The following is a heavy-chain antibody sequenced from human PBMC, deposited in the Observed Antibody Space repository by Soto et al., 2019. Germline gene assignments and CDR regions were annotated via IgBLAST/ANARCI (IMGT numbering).Heavy chain of an antibody. Sequence: SETLSLTCAVSGGSISSSNWWSWVRQPPGKGLEWIGEIYHSGSTNYNPSLKSRVTISVDKSKNQFSLKLSSVTAADTAVYYCARHRISGHYYYGMDVWGQGTTVTVSS. CDR2: IYHSGST. CDR1: GGSISSSNW. D-gene: IGHD2-15*01. CDR3: ARHRISGHYYYGMDV. V-gene: IGHV4-4*02. J-gene: IGHJ6*02.